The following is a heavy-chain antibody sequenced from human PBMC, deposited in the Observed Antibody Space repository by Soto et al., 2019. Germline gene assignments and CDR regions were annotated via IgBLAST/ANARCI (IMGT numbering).Heavy chain of an antibody. V-gene: IGHV4-30-4*01. CDR1: GGSISSVYDY. CDR2: ISDGART. CDR3: ARGPSGDKVDS. J-gene: IGHJ4*02. D-gene: IGHD7-27*01. Sequence: QVQLQESGPILVKPSQTLSLTCTVSGGSISSVYDYWSWIRQSPDKGLEWIGHISDGARTYNNPSLASRVTTSGDPSKNQFSLQLRSVTAADTAVSYCARGPSGDKVDSWGQGTLVTVSS.